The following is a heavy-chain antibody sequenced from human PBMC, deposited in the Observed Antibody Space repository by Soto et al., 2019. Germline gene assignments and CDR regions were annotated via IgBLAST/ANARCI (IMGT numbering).Heavy chain of an antibody. Sequence: EVQLVESGGGLVQPGGSLTLSCAASGFTFSTYGLNWVRQAPGKGLEWVSYISTSGSTIYYTDSVKGRFAISRDNAKNSLFLQMNSLRAEDTAVYYCARSAGLYGDSKNRLDYWGQGTLVTVSS. CDR2: ISTSGSTI. V-gene: IGHV3-48*04. J-gene: IGHJ4*02. D-gene: IGHD4-17*01. CDR1: GFTFSTYG. CDR3: ARSAGLYGDSKNRLDY.